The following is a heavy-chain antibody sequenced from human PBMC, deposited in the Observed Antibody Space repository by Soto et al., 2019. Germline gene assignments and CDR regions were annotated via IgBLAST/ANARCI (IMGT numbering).Heavy chain of an antibody. CDR3: ARAGYSYGFLAVYYYYGMDV. D-gene: IGHD5-18*01. J-gene: IGHJ6*02. CDR2: VYYSGST. V-gene: IGHV4-39*01. Sequence: SETLSLTCTVSGDSISSSNYHWGWIRQPPGKGLEWIGSVYYSGSTYYNPSLKSRVTISVDASKNQFSLKLSSVTATDTAVYYCARAGYSYGFLAVYYYYGMDVWGQGTTVTVSS. CDR1: GDSISSSNYH.